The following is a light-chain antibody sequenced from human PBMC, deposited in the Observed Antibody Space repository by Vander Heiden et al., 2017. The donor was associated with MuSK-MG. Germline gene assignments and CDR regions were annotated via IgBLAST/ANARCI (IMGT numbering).Light chain of an antibody. V-gene: IGKV3-11*01. CDR3: QQRSNKLT. Sequence: EIVLTQSPATLSSPLGERPTLPCRASQSVSSYFAWYQQKPGQAPRLIIYDASNGANGIPDRFSGSGSGTDFTLTSGGREHEDFAVYYWQQRSNKLTFGGGTKVEIK. J-gene: IGKJ4*01. CDR2: DAS. CDR1: QSVSSY.